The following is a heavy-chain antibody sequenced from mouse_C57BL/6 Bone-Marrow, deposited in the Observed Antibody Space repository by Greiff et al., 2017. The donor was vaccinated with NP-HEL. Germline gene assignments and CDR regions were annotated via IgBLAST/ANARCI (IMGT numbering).Heavy chain of an antibody. CDR1: GYPFTSYW. Sequence: QVQLQPSGAELVRPGASVKMSCKASGYPFTSYWITWVKQRPGQGLEWIGDIYPGSGSTNYNEKFKSKATLTVDTSSSTAYMQLSSLTSEDSAVYYCARENYYGSSWFAYWGQGTLVTVSA. CDR2: IYPGSGST. CDR3: ARENYYGSSWFAY. V-gene: IGHV1-55*01. D-gene: IGHD1-1*01. J-gene: IGHJ3*01.